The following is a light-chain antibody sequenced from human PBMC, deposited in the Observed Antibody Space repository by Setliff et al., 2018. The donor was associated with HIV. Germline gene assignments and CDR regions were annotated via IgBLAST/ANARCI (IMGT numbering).Light chain of an antibody. V-gene: IGLV2-14*01. CDR1: SSDVGGSNY. Sequence: QSVLTQPASVSGSPGQSITISCTGTSSDVGGSNYVSWYQQHPGKAPKLMIYEVSNRPSWVSNRFSGSKSGNTASLTISGLQAEDEADYYCSSYTFSNTPYVFGTGTKVTVL. CDR3: SSYTFSNTPYV. CDR2: EVS. J-gene: IGLJ1*01.